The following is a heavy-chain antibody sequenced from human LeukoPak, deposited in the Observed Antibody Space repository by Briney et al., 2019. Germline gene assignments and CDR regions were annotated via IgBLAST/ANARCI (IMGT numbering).Heavy chain of an antibody. CDR2: IRGSSNNT. V-gene: IGHV3-23*01. CDR3: AKALGPSYSSDWSAFDY. D-gene: IGHD6-19*01. CDR1: GFAFSSYA. J-gene: IGHJ4*02. Sequence: GGSLRLSCATSGFAFSSYAMSWVRQAPGKGLEWVAGIRGSSNNTHYADSVKGRFTISRDNSRNTVFLQVNSLRAEDTAIYYCAKALGPSYSSDWSAFDYWGQGVLVTVSS.